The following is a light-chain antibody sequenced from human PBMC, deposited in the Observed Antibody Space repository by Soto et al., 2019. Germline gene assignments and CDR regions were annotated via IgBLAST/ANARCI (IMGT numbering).Light chain of an antibody. CDR1: SGSVSTSHY. V-gene: IGLV8-61*01. CDR3: MLCVATGVWV. Sequence: QAVVTQEASLSVSPGGTVTLTCGLNSGSVSTSHYPSWYQPTPGQPPRTLILNIESRPSGVPERFSGTIIGRRAALTITGAQSEDESDYYCMLCVATGVWVFGGGTKVTVL. J-gene: IGLJ3*02. CDR2: NIE.